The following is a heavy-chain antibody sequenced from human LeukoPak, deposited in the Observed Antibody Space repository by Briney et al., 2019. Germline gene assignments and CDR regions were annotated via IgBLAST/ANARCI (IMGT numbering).Heavy chain of an antibody. D-gene: IGHD6-6*01. V-gene: IGHV3-23*01. CDR2: ISGNGGST. Sequence: GGSLRLSCAASGFSFSSYAMSWVRQAPGKGLEWVSTISGNGGSTYYADSVKGRFTISRDNSKNTLYLQMNSLRAEYAAVYYCATSYSSSSWGIFGYWGQGTLVTVSS. CDR1: GFSFSSYA. J-gene: IGHJ4*02. CDR3: ATSYSSSSWGIFGY.